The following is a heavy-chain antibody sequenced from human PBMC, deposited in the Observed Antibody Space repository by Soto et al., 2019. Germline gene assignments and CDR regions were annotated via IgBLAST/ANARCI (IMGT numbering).Heavy chain of an antibody. D-gene: IGHD4-17*01. V-gene: IGHV4-59*08. CDR3: ARNYGDSFDY. J-gene: IGHJ4*02. CDR2: IYYSGST. Sequence: QMQLQESGPGLVKPSETLSLTCTVSGGSISSYYWSWIRQPPGKGLEWIGYIYYSGSTNYNPSLKSRVTMSVDTSKNQFSLKLSSVSAADTAVYYCARNYGDSFDYWGQGTLVTVSS. CDR1: GGSISSYY.